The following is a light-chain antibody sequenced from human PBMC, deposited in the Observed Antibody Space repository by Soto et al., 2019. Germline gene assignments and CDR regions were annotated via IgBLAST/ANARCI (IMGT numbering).Light chain of an antibody. J-gene: IGKJ1*01. CDR2: GAS. CDR1: QSVSSN. V-gene: IGKV3-20*01. Sequence: EVVLTQSPATLSLSPCERATLSGRASQSVSSNLAWYQQKPGQAPRLLIYGASTRATGIPARFSGSGSGTDFTLTISRLEPEDFAVYYCQQYGSSPSTFGQGTKVDNK. CDR3: QQYGSSPST.